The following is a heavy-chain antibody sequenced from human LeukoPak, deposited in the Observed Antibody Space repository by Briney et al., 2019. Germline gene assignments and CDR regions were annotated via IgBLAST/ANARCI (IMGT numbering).Heavy chain of an antibody. V-gene: IGHV1-69*05. Sequence: SVKVSCKASGYTFTSYYMHWVRQAPGQGLEWMGRIIPIFGTANYAQKFQGRVTITTDESTSTAYMELSSLRSEDTAVYYCARGAVPAADGFFDYWGQGTLVTVSS. J-gene: IGHJ4*02. D-gene: IGHD2-2*01. CDR2: IIPIFGTA. CDR1: GYTFTSYY. CDR3: ARGAVPAADGFFDY.